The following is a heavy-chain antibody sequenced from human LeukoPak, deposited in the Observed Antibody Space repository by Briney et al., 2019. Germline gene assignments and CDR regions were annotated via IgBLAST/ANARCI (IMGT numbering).Heavy chain of an antibody. CDR2: IRYDGSNK. CDR3: AKSVFHIMTDYYFALDV. V-gene: IGHV3-30*02. J-gene: IGHJ6*02. Sequence: PGGSLRLSCAASGFTFSSYGMHWVRQAPGKGLEWVAFIRYDGSNKYYADSVKGRFTISRDNSKNTLYLQMNSLRAEDTAVYFCAKSVFHIMTDYYFALDVWGQGTTVTVSS. D-gene: IGHD3-9*01. CDR1: GFTFSSYG.